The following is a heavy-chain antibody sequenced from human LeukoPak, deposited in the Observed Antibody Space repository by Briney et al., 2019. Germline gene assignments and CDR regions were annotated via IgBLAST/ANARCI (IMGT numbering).Heavy chain of an antibody. J-gene: IGHJ2*01. Sequence: RASVKVSCKASGGTFSSYAISWVRQAPGQGLEWMGRIIPILGIPNYAQKFQGRVTITADKSTTTAYMELSSPRSEDTAVYYCATEAIVVVTARDYWYFDLWGRGTLVTVSS. CDR2: IIPILGIP. CDR1: GGTFSSYA. V-gene: IGHV1-69*04. CDR3: ATEAIVVVTARDYWYFDL. D-gene: IGHD2-21*02.